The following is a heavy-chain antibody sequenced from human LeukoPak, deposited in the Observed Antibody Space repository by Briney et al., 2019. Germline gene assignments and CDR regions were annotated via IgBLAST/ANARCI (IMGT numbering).Heavy chain of an antibody. CDR1: GYSFTTYW. Sequence: GESLKISCKGSGYSFTTYWIGWVRQMPGKGLEWMGIIYPGDSETRYSPSFQGQVTISADKSITTAYLHWSSLKASDTAMYYCARGGWWVSGYDYLNEYYFDYWGQGTLVTVSS. CDR2: IYPGDSET. D-gene: IGHD5-12*01. J-gene: IGHJ4*02. CDR3: ARGGWWVSGYDYLNEYYFDY. V-gene: IGHV5-51*01.